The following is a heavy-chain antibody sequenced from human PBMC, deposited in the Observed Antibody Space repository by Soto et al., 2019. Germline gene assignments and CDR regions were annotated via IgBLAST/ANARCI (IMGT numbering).Heavy chain of an antibody. D-gene: IGHD6-6*01. CDR1: GYTFTSYA. J-gene: IGHJ4*02. Sequence: QVQLVQSGAEVKKPGASVKVSCKASGYTFTSYAMHWVRQAPGQRLEWMGWINAGNGNTKYSQKFQGRVTITRDTSASTAYMELSSLRSEDTVVYYCARGSSPQGIDYWGQGTLVTVSS. V-gene: IGHV1-3*01. CDR3: ARGSSPQGIDY. CDR2: INAGNGNT.